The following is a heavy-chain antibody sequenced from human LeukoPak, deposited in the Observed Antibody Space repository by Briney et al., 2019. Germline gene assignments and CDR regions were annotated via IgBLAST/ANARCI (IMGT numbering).Heavy chain of an antibody. CDR1: GFTFSTYR. CDR2: IKQDGSEK. V-gene: IGHV3-7*05. Sequence: PGGSLRLSCVASGFTFSTYRMSWVRQAPGKGLEWVANIKQDGSEKYYVDSVKGRFTISRDNAKNSLYLQMNSLRAEDTAVYYCASKEMATIPPDYWGQGTLVTVSS. J-gene: IGHJ4*02. CDR3: ASKEMATIPPDY. D-gene: IGHD5-24*01.